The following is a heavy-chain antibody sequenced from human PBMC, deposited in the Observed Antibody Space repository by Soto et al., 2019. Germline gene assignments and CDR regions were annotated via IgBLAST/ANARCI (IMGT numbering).Heavy chain of an antibody. CDR1: GFTFSSYG. CDR2: IWYDGSNK. Sequence: QVQLVASGGGVVQPGRSLRLSCAASGFTFSSYGMHWVRQAPGKGLEWVAVIWYDGSNKYYADSVKGRFTISRDNSKNTLYLQMNSLRAEDTALYYCARDNSSSWYGQTNWFDPWGQGTLVTVSS. J-gene: IGHJ5*02. CDR3: ARDNSSSWYGQTNWFDP. V-gene: IGHV3-33*01. D-gene: IGHD6-13*01.